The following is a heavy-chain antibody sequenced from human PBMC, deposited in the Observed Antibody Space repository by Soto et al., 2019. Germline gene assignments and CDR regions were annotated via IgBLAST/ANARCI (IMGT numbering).Heavy chain of an antibody. CDR1: GFTFSDYY. V-gene: IGHV3-11*01. Sequence: GGSLRLSCAASGFTFSDYYMSWIRQAPGKGLEWVSYISSSGNTRYYADSVKGRFTISRDNANKSIYLQMNSLRAEDTAVYYCARARYSDSSGYVGHWGQGTLVTVSS. J-gene: IGHJ4*02. D-gene: IGHD3-22*01. CDR2: ISSSGNTR. CDR3: ARARYSDSSGYVGH.